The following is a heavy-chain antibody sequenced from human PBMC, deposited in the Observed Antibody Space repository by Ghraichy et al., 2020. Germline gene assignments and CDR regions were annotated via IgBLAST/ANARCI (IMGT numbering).Heavy chain of an antibody. V-gene: IGHV3-11*01. CDR3: ARGQSSYSYGFPIDY. CDR2: ISSSGDTM. J-gene: IGHJ4*02. Sequence: GGSLRLSCVASGFTFSDHYMSWIRQAPGRGLEWVSYISSSGDTMYVDSVKGRFTISRDNAKSSLYLQMNSLRAEDTAVYYCARGQSSYSYGFPIDYWGQGPLVTVSS. CDR1: GFTFSDHY. D-gene: IGHD5-18*01.